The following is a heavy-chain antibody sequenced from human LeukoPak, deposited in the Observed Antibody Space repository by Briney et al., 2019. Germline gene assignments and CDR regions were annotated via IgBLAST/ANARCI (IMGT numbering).Heavy chain of an antibody. D-gene: IGHD3-10*01. V-gene: IGHV3-48*03. CDR2: ISNSGNTI. J-gene: IGHJ4*02. CDR3: ARRSRGTGSWYYFDY. CDR1: GFTFSSYE. Sequence: PGGSLRLFCAASGFTFSSYEMNWVRQAPGKGLEWVSYISNSGNTIYYADSVKGRFTISRDNAKNSLYLQMNSLRAEDTAVYYCARRSRGTGSWYYFDYWGQGTLVTVSS.